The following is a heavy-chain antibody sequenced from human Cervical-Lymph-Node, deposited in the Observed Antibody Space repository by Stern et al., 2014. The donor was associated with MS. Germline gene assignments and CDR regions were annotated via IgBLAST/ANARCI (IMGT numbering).Heavy chain of an antibody. V-gene: IGHV1-69*09. Sequence: VQLLQSGAEVKKPGSSVNVSCKASGGTFISSYAITWMRQAPGQGLEWMGRIIPILGLPNYAQKFQGRVTITADTSTSTAYMELSSLRSEDTAVYYCARGVVTNRAAATLHNLFDPWGQGTLVTVSS. J-gene: IGHJ5*02. D-gene: IGHD2-15*01. CDR1: GGTFISSYA. CDR2: IIPILGLP. CDR3: ARGVVTNRAAATLHNLFDP.